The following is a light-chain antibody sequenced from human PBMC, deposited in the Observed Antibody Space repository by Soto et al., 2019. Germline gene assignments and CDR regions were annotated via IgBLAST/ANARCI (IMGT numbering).Light chain of an antibody. Sequence: EIVLTQSPATLSLSPGERATLSCGASQTVGSTYLAWYHQKPGLAPRLLIYDTSSRATGLPDRFSGSGSGTDFTLTISRLEPEDFAVYSCQHYGSSPWTFGQGAKVEIK. V-gene: IGKV3D-20*01. CDR1: QTVGSTY. CDR3: QHYGSSPWT. CDR2: DTS. J-gene: IGKJ1*01.